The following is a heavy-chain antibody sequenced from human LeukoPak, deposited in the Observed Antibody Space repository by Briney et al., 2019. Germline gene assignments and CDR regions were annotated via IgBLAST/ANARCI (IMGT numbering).Heavy chain of an antibody. J-gene: IGHJ4*02. D-gene: IGHD2-2*01. CDR2: IYYSGST. V-gene: IGHV4-59*08. Sequence: SETLSLTCTASGGSISSYYWSWIRQPPGKGLEWIGYIYYSGSTKYNPSLKSRVTISVDTSKNQFSLKLTSVTAADTAVYYCARLGIGVVPSAMLGDYYFDYWGQGTLVTVSS. CDR1: GGSISSYY. CDR3: ARLGIGVVPSAMLGDYYFDY.